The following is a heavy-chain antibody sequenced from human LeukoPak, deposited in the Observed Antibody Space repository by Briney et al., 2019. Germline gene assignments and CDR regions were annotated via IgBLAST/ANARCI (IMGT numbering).Heavy chain of an antibody. Sequence: PGGSLRLSCAASGFTSSTYDMHWVRQATEKGLEWVSGINTAGNTYYPGSVKGRFTISREDAKNSFYLQMNSLRAGDTAVYYCARDTGGPDYWGQGTLVTVSS. CDR2: INTAGNT. J-gene: IGHJ4*02. CDR3: ARDTGGPDY. CDR1: GFTSSTYD. V-gene: IGHV3-13*04. D-gene: IGHD3-16*01.